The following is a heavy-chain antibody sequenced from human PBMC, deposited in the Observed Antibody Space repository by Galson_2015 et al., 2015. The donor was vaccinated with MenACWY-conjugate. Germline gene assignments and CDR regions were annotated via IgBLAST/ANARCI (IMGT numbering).Heavy chain of an antibody. D-gene: IGHD5-24*01. Sequence: SLRLSCAASRFTFSTYWMSWVRQAPGKGLEWVASIKPDGSESHYVDSVKGRFTISRDNAKNSPYLQMNSLRDEDTAVYYCARWRWHQSEFDNWGQGTLVTVTS. CDR3: ARWRWHQSEFDN. V-gene: IGHV3-7*01. J-gene: IGHJ4*02. CDR2: IKPDGSES. CDR1: RFTFSTYW.